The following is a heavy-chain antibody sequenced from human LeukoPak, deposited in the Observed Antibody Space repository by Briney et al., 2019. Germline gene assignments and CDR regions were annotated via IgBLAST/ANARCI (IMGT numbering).Heavy chain of an antibody. V-gene: IGHV4-4*07. CDR1: GGSISTYY. Sequence: SETLSLTCTVSGGSISTYYWSWIRQSAGKGLEWIGRIHISGSTTYNPSLKSRVTMSVDTSKNQFSLKMSSVTAADTAVYYCARDRSSSCHKDWFDPWGQGTLVTISP. D-gene: IGHD6-13*01. J-gene: IGHJ5*02. CDR3: ARDRSSSCHKDWFDP. CDR2: IHISGST.